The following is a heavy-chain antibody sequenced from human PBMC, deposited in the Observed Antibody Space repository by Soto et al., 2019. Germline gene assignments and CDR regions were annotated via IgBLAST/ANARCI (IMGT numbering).Heavy chain of an antibody. CDR1: GFSLSTSGVG. V-gene: IGHV2-5*02. CDR3: VRSGVAGPGTVAPVDY. D-gene: IGHD6-19*01. CDR2: IYWDDDK. Sequence: QITLKESGPPLIKPTQTLTLTCSFSGFSLSTSGVGMGWIRQAPGKALAWLALIYWDDDKRYSPSLKSRVPISKDTSQTQGVLTLTNRAPVDTATYYCVRSGVAGPGTVAPVDYWGQGTLVTVSS. J-gene: IGHJ4*02.